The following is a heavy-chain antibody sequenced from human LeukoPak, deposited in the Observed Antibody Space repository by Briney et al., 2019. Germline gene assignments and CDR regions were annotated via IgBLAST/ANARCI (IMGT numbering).Heavy chain of an antibody. J-gene: IGHJ3*02. Sequence: ASVKVSCKASGNTFTSSYLHWVRQAPGQGLEWMGIINPSGHSTSYAQKFQGRVTMTRDTSTSTVYMELSSLGSEDAAVYYCARNQGPLRGAFDIWGQGTMVTVSS. CDR3: ARNQGPLRGAFDI. CDR2: INPSGHST. V-gene: IGHV1-46*03. D-gene: IGHD1-14*01. CDR1: GNTFTSSY.